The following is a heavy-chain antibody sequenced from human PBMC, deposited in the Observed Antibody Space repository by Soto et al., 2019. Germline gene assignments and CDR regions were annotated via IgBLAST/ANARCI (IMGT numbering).Heavy chain of an antibody. Sequence: QVQLVQSGAEVKKPGSSVNVSCKASGGTFSSYAISWVRQAPGQGLEWMGGIIPIFGTANYAQKFQGRVTITADKSTSTAYMELSSLRSEDTAVYYCARSYYDFWSGYLAPGGFDYWGQGTLVTVSS. V-gene: IGHV1-69*06. D-gene: IGHD3-3*01. CDR3: ARSYYDFWSGYLAPGGFDY. CDR2: IIPIFGTA. J-gene: IGHJ4*02. CDR1: GGTFSSYA.